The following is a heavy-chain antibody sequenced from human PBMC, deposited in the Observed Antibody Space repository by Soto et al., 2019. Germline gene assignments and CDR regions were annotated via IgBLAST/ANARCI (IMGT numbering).Heavy chain of an antibody. V-gene: IGHV4-39*01. CDR3: ATDDYPKYYFDY. Sequence: ASETLSLTCTVSGGSISSSSYYWGWIRQPPGKGLEWIGSIYYSGSTYYSPSLKSRVTISVDTSKNQFSLKLSSVTAADTAVYYCATDDYPKYYFDYWGQGTLVTVSS. CDR2: IYYSGST. CDR1: GGSISSSSYY. D-gene: IGHD4-17*01. J-gene: IGHJ4*02.